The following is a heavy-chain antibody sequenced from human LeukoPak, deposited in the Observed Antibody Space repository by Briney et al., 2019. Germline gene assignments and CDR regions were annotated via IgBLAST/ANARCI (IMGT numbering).Heavy chain of an antibody. D-gene: IGHD2-2*01. CDR3: ARDGVPAAMHYYYGMDV. CDR2: INPNSGGT. Sequence: ASVKVSCKASGYTFTGYYMHWVRQAPGQGLEWMGWINPNSGGTNYAQKFQGRVTMTTDTSTSTAYMELRSLRSDDTAVYYCARDGVPAAMHYYYGMDVWGQGTTVTVSS. CDR1: GYTFTGYY. V-gene: IGHV1-2*02. J-gene: IGHJ6*02.